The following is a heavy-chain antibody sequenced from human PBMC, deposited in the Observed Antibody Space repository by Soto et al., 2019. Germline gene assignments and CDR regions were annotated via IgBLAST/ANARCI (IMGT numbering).Heavy chain of an antibody. J-gene: IGHJ3*02. CDR2: IWYEGSNK. Sequence: QVQLVESGGGVVQPGRSLRFSWAASGFTFSSYGMHWVRQAPAKGLEWVAVIWYEGSNKYYADSVKGRFTISSDNSTNTLYLQMNSLRAEDTAVYYCAKNVPADMFRSDGFDIWGQGTMVTVSS. CDR3: AKNVPADMFRSDGFDI. V-gene: IGHV3-33*06. D-gene: IGHD2-2*01. CDR1: GFTFSSYG.